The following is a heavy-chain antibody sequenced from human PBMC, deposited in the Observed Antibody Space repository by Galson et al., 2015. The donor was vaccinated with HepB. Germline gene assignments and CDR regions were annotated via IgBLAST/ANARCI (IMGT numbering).Heavy chain of an antibody. Sequence: SLRLSCAASGFTFSSYAMSWVRQAPGKGLEWVSAISGSGGSTYYADSVKGRFTISRDNSKNTLYLQMNSLRADDTAMYYCAKLKEYSNSWFDYWGQGTLVTVSS. CDR2: ISGSGGST. CDR3: AKLKEYSNSWFDY. J-gene: IGHJ5*01. CDR1: GFTFSSYA. D-gene: IGHD6-6*01. V-gene: IGHV3-23*01.